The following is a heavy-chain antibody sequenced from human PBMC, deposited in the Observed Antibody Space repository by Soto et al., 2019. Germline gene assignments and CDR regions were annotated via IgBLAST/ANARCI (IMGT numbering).Heavy chain of an antibody. D-gene: IGHD4-17*01. CDR1: GFSLSTSGVG. V-gene: IGHV2-5*01. Sequence: QITLKESGPTLVKPTQTLTLTCTFSGFSLSTSGVGVGWIRQPPGKALEWLELIYWNDDKRYSPSLKSRLTITKDTTKNQVVLTMTNMDPVDTATYYCAHSLYTVTTLVDWFDPWGQGTLVTVSS. CDR3: AHSLYTVTTLVDWFDP. J-gene: IGHJ5*02. CDR2: IYWNDDK.